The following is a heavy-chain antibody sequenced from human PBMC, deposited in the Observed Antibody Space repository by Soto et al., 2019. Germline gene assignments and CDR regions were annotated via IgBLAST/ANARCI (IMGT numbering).Heavy chain of an antibody. CDR3: ARVGGINWFDP. CDR2: INHSGST. CDR1: GGSFSGYY. J-gene: IGHJ5*02. D-gene: IGHD3-16*01. V-gene: IGHV4-34*01. Sequence: SETLSLTCAVYGGSFSGYYWSWIRQPPGKGLEWIGEINHSGSTNYNPSLKSRVTISVDTSKNQFSLKLSSVTAADTAVYYCARVGGINWFDPWGQGTLVTVSS.